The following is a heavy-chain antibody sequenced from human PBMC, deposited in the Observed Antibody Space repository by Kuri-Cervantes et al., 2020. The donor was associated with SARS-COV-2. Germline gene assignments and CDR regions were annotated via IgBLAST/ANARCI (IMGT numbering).Heavy chain of an antibody. CDR2: VSYNGRT. J-gene: IGHJ4*02. CDR1: GASISSQY. CDR3: ASPYSGSYYRLGGISY. Sequence: SETLSLTCAVSGASISSQYWSWIRQSPGKGLEWIGYVSYNGRTNYNPSLRSRVTISADTSKNQFSLKLSSVTAADTAVYYCASPYSGSYYRLGGISYWGQGTLVTVSS. V-gene: IGHV4-59*11. D-gene: IGHD1-26*01.